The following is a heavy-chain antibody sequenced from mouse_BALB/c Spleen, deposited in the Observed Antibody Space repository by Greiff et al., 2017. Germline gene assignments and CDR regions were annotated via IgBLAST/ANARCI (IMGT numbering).Heavy chain of an antibody. CDR2: IRNKANGYTT. CDR1: GFTFTDYY. Sequence: DVKLVESGGGLVQPGGSLRLSCATSGFTFTDYYMSWVRQPPGKALEWLGFIRNKANGYTTEYSASVKGRFTISRDNSQSILYLQMNTLRAEDSATYHCARENYGSPYYFDYWGQGTTLTVSS. D-gene: IGHD1-1*01. J-gene: IGHJ2*01. V-gene: IGHV7-3*02. CDR3: ARENYGSPYYFDY.